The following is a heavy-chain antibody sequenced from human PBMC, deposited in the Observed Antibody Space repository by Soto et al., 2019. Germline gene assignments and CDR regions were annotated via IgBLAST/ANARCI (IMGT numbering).Heavy chain of an antibody. CDR3: ARQDYSNSAGY. D-gene: IGHD4-4*01. J-gene: IGHJ4*02. CDR2: IYPVDSET. CDR1: GYSFTHYW. V-gene: IGHV5-51*01. Sequence: PGESLKISCKGSGYSFTHYWIGWVRQMPGKGPEWMGIIYPVDSETKYSPSFQGQVTMSADRSIGTAYLQWSSLKASDTAMYYCARQDYSNSAGYWGQGTLVTVSS.